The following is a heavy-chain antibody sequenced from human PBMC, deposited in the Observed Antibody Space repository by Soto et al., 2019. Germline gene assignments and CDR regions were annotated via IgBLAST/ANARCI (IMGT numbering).Heavy chain of an antibody. J-gene: IGHJ3*01. V-gene: IGHV4-34*01. CDR3: ARIRARFSRSAFDV. Sequence: QVQLQQWGAGLLKPSETLSLTCAVYGGSFTTYYWSWIRQSPGKGLEWIGEINYSGSTNYNPSLKSRVTIPVDKSNNQFSLKLTSVTAADTAVYYWARIRARFSRSAFDVWGQGTLATVSS. CDR2: INYSGST. CDR1: GGSFTTYY. D-gene: IGHD3-10*01.